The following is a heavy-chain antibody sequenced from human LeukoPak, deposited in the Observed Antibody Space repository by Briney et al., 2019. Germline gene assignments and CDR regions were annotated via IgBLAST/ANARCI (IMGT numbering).Heavy chain of an antibody. D-gene: IGHD2-2*01. Sequence: GSLRLSCAASGFTFSSYAVSWVRQAPGKGLEWIGSIYHSGSTYYNPSLKSRVTISVDTSKNQFSLKLSSVTAADTAVYYCARKCSSTSCYYYYGMDVWGQGTTVTVSS. V-gene: IGHV4-38-2*01. CDR3: ARKCSSTSCYYYYGMDV. CDR2: IYHSGST. CDR1: GFTFSSYA. J-gene: IGHJ6*02.